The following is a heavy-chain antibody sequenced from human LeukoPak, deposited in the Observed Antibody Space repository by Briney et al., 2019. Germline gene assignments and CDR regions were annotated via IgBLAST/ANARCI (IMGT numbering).Heavy chain of an antibody. CDR2: ISGSGGST. D-gene: IGHD3-10*01. CDR3: AKVPPPVRGVHIQCYFDN. V-gene: IGHV3-23*01. CDR1: GFTLSRHA. J-gene: IGHJ4*02. Sequence: GSLRLSCAASGFTLSRHAMNWVRQAPGKGLEWVSAISGSGGSTYYADSVKGRFTISRDFSKNTLYMQMSSLRAQDTAVYYCAKVPPPVRGVHIQCYFDNWGQGTLVTVSS.